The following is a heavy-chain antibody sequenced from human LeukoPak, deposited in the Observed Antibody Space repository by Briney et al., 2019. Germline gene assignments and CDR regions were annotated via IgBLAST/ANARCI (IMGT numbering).Heavy chain of an antibody. V-gene: IGHV3-23*01. J-gene: IGHJ6*03. Sequence: PGGSLRLSCAASGFTFSSYAMSWVRQAPGKGLEWVSAISGSGGRTYYADSVKGRFTISRDNSKNTLYLQMNSLRADDTAVYYCAEDAVTALAGYYYYMDVWGKGTMVTVSS. CDR1: GFTFSSYA. D-gene: IGHD6-19*01. CDR3: AEDAVTALAGYYYYMDV. CDR2: ISGSGGRT.